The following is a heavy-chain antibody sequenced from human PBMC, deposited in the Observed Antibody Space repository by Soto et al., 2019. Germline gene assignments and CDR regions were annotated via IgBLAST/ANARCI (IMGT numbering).Heavy chain of an antibody. CDR2: IIPYLSVT. Sequence: QVPLVQSGAEVKKPGSSVKVSCTASGGTFSKYSISWIRQAPGQGLEWMGRIIPYLSVTNYAQKFKGRVTITADKSTGTAYMELNNLRSDDTVVYFCAIGSAPDLDYWGQGTLITVSS. D-gene: IGHD3-10*01. CDR3: AIGSAPDLDY. J-gene: IGHJ4*02. V-gene: IGHV1-69*02. CDR1: GGTFSKYS.